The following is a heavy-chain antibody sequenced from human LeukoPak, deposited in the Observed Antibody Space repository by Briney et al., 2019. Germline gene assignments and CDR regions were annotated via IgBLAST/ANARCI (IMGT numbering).Heavy chain of an antibody. CDR2: ISAYNGNT. CDR1: GYTFTSYG. Sequence: ASVKVSCKASGYTFTSYGISWVRQAPGQGLEWMGWISAYNGNTNYAQKLQGRVTMTTDTSTSTAYMELRSPRSDDTAVYYCARDHPHWPTHTVTTVYWGQGTLVTVSS. D-gene: IGHD4-11*01. CDR3: ARDHPHWPTHTVTTVY. V-gene: IGHV1-18*01. J-gene: IGHJ4*02.